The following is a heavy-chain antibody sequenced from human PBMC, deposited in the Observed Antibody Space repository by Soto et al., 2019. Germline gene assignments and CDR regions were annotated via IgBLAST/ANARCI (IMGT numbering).Heavy chain of an antibody. CDR1: GGSISSYY. J-gene: IGHJ3*02. CDR2: IYYSGST. D-gene: IGHD3-22*01. CDR3: ARRSFYYDSSGYYLGPHAFDI. V-gene: IGHV4-59*01. Sequence: SETLSLTCTVSGGSISSYYWSWIRQPPGKGLEWIGYIYYSGSTNYNPSLKSRVTISVDTSKNQFSLKLSSVTAADTAVYYCARRSFYYDSSGYYLGPHAFDIWGQGTMVTVS.